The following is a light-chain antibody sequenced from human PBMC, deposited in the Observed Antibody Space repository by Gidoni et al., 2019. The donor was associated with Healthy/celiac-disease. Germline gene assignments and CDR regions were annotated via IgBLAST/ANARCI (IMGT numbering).Light chain of an antibody. V-gene: IGLV1-47*01. CDR2: RNN. CDR1: SSNIGSNY. Sequence: QSVLTQPPSASRTTGQRVTISCSGRSSNIGSNYVYWYQQPPGTAPKLLIYRNNPRPSGVPDRFSCSKSGTSASLAISGLRSEDEADYYCAACDDSLWVVGGGTKLTVL. CDR3: AACDDSLWV. J-gene: IGLJ3*02.